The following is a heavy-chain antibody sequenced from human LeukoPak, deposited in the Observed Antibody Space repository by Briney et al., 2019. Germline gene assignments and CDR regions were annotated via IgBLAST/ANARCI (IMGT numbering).Heavy chain of an antibody. V-gene: IGHV3-30*18. J-gene: IGHJ4*02. CDR3: AKDRGTGDYDSSGYLY. CDR2: ISYDGSNK. CDR1: GFTFSSYG. Sequence: GGSLRLSCAASGFTFSSYGMHWVRQAPGEGLEWVAVISYDGSNKYYADSVKGRFTISRDNSKNTLYLQMNSLRAEDTAVYYCAKDRGTGDYDSSGYLYWGQGTLVTVSS. D-gene: IGHD3-22*01.